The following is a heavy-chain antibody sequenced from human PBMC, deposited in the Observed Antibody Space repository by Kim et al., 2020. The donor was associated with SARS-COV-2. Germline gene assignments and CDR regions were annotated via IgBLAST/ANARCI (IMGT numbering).Heavy chain of an antibody. Sequence: SETLSLTCTVSGGSISSSSYYWGWIRQPPGKGLEWIGSIYYSGSTYYNPSLKSRVTISVDTSKNQFSLKLSSVTAADTAVYYCARDCLPFGEERWFDPWGQGTLVTVSS. J-gene: IGHJ5*02. CDR1: GGSISSSSYY. CDR2: IYYSGST. CDR3: ARDCLPFGEERWFDP. V-gene: IGHV4-39*07. D-gene: IGHD3-10*01.